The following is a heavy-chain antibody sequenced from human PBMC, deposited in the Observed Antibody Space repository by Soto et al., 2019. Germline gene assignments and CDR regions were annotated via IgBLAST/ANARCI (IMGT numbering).Heavy chain of an antibody. D-gene: IGHD1-7*01. V-gene: IGHV1-69*06. Sequence: QVQLVQSGAEVKKPGSSVKVSCKASGGTFSSYAISWVRQAPGQGLEWMGGIIPIFGTANYAQKFQGRVTITADKSTSTAYMELSSLRSEDTAVYYCARARRRQLELPWNWFDPWGQGTLVTVSS. CDR3: ARARRRQLELPWNWFDP. CDR2: IIPIFGTA. CDR1: GGTFSSYA. J-gene: IGHJ5*02.